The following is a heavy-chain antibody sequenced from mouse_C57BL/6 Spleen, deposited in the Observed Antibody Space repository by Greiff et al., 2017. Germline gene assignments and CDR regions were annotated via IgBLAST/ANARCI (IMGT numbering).Heavy chain of an antibody. V-gene: IGHV1-50*01. CDR3: ARSRDVGYFDV. Sequence: VQLQQPGAELVKPGASVKLSCKASGYTFTSYWMQWVKQRPGQGLEWIGEIDPSDSYTNYNQKFKGKATLTVDTSSSTAYMQLSSLTSEDSAVYYCARSRDVGYFDVWGTGTTVTVSS. D-gene: IGHD3-3*01. J-gene: IGHJ1*03. CDR2: IDPSDSYT. CDR1: GYTFTSYW.